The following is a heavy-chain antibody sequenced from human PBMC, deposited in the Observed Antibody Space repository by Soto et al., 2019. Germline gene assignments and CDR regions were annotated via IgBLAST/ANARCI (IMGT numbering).Heavy chain of an antibody. V-gene: IGHV4-34*01. D-gene: IGHD4-4*01. J-gene: IGHJ3*02. CDR1: GGSFSGYY. CDR3: ARECYSNCDAFDI. CDR2: INHSGST. Sequence: SETLSLTCAVYGGSFSGYYWSWIRQPPGKGLEWIGEINHSGSTNYNPSLKSRVTISVDTSKNQFSLKLSSVTAADTAVYYCARECYSNCDAFDIWGQGTMVTVSS.